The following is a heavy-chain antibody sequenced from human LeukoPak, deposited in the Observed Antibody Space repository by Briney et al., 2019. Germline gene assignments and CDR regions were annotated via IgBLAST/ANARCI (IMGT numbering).Heavy chain of an antibody. CDR1: GFTFSSYG. V-gene: IGHV3-33*06. CDR3: ANNWNLDY. CDR2: IWYDGSNK. Sequence: GGSLRLSCAASGFTFSSYGMHWVRQAPGKGLEWVSLIWYDGSNKYYADSVKGRFTISRDNSKNTLYLQMNSLRAEDTAVYYCANNWNLDYWGQGTLVTVSS. J-gene: IGHJ4*02. D-gene: IGHD1-1*01.